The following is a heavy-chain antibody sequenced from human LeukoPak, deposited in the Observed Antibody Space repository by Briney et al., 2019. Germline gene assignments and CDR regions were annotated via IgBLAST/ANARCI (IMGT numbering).Heavy chain of an antibody. CDR3: AMGYLAHFYGSSSHDY. J-gene: IGHJ4*02. V-gene: IGHV4-34*01. Sequence: SETLPLTCTVYGESFSDYYWAWLRQPPGKGLEWIGEINHNGGINYNPSLKSRVTLSLDTSMNHVSLRLTSVTAADTGVYYCAMGYLAHFYGSSSHDYWGQGTLVSVSS. CDR1: GESFSDYY. D-gene: IGHD3-10*01. CDR2: INHNGGI.